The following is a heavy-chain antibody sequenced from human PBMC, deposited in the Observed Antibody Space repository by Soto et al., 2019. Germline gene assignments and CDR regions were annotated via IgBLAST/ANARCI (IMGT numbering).Heavy chain of an antibody. J-gene: IGHJ6*03. D-gene: IGHD4-17*01. CDR1: GFTFDDYA. V-gene: IGHV3-9*01. CDR3: AKDSRTTPYYYMDV. Sequence: GGSLRLSCAASGFTFDDYAMHWVRQAPGKGLEWVSGISWNSGSIGYADSVKGRFTISRDNAKNSLYLQMNSLRAEDTALYYCAKDSRTTPYYYMDVWGKGTTVTVSS. CDR2: ISWNSGSI.